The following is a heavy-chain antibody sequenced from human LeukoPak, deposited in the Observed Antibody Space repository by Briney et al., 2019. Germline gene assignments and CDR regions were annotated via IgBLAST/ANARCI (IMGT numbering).Heavy chain of an antibody. J-gene: IGHJ3*02. CDR3: ARAGGAPGDDAFDI. D-gene: IGHD3-16*01. Sequence: SSETLSLTCTVSGGSISSSSYYWGWIRQPPGKGLEWIGSIYYSGSTYYNPSLKSRVTISVDTSKNQFSLKLSSVTAADTAVYYCARAGGAPGDDAFDIWGQGTMVTVSS. V-gene: IGHV4-39*07. CDR1: GGSISSSSYY. CDR2: IYYSGST.